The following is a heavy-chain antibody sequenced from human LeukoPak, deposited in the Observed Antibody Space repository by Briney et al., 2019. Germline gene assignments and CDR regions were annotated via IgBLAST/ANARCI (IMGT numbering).Heavy chain of an antibody. CDR2: IYYSGST. D-gene: IGHD4-11*01. CDR1: GGSISSYY. V-gene: IGHV4-59*01. CDR3: ARHSYYATFDY. Sequence: SETLSLTCTVSGGSISSYYWSWIRQPPGKGLEWIGYIYYSGSTNYNPSLKSRVTISVDTSNNQFSLKLSSVTAADTAVYYCARHSYYATFDYWGQGTLVTASS. J-gene: IGHJ4*02.